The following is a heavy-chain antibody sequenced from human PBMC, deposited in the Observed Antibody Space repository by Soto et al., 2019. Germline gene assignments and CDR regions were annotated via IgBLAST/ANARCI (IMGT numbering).Heavy chain of an antibody. J-gene: IGHJ4*02. V-gene: IGHV4-59*01. CDR2: IYYSGST. Sequence: PSETLSLTXTVSGGSISSYYWSWIRQPPGKGLEWIGYIYYSGSTNYNPSLKSRVTISVDTSKNQFSLKLSSVTAADTAVYYCARVLSYYDFWSGYFRPLIFDYWGQGTLVTVSS. CDR1: GGSISSYY. CDR3: ARVLSYYDFWSGYFRPLIFDY. D-gene: IGHD3-3*01.